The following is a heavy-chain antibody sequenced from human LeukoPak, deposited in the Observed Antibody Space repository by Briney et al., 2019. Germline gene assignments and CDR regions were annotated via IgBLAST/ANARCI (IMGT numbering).Heavy chain of an antibody. Sequence: GGSLRLSCAASGFTFSNAWMSWVRQAPGKGLEWVSYISSSSSTIYYADSVKGRFTISRDNANNSLYLQMNSLRAEDTAVYYCARDYDYVWGSYRYYYYYMDVWGKGTTVTVSS. V-gene: IGHV3-48*01. CDR1: GFTFSNAW. D-gene: IGHD3-16*02. J-gene: IGHJ6*03. CDR2: ISSSSSTI. CDR3: ARDYDYVWGSYRYYYYYMDV.